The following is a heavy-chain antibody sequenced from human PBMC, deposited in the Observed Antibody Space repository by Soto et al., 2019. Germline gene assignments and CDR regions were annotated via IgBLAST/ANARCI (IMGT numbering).Heavy chain of an antibody. Sequence: GASVKVSCTASGYTFTIYAMHWVRQAPGQRLEWMGWINAGNGNTKYSQKFQGRVTITRDTSASTAYMELSSLRSEDTAVYYCAREWIVVVPAAIRYNWFDPWGQGTLVTVSS. CDR2: INAGNGNT. D-gene: IGHD2-2*01. CDR3: AREWIVVVPAAIRYNWFDP. J-gene: IGHJ5*02. CDR1: GYTFTIYA. V-gene: IGHV1-3*01.